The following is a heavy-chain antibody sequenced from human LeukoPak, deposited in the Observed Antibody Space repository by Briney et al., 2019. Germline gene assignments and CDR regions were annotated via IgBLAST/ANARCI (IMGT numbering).Heavy chain of an antibody. CDR1: GFTFSTFA. D-gene: IGHD4-23*01. Sequence: PGGSLRLSCAGSGFTFSTFAMRWVHQAQRKGLDWVSSIGGGGDAHYADSAKGRSIISRDNAQNTLSLQMNNLRSEDTAIYYCSRGAGGGPDDYWGQGILVTVSS. CDR3: SRGAGGGPDDY. J-gene: IGHJ4*02. V-gene: IGHV3-23*01. CDR2: IGGGGDA.